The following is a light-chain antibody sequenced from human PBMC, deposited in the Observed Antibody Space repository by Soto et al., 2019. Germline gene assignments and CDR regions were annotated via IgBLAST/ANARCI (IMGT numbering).Light chain of an antibody. CDR1: SSNIGAGYD. J-gene: IGLJ2*01. Sequence: QSVLTQPPSVSGAPGQRVTISCTGSSSNIGAGYDVHWYQQLPGTAPKLLIYGNSNRPSGVPDRFSGSKSGTSASLAITGLQAEDEADYYCAAWDDRLKGVIFGGGTKLTVL. V-gene: IGLV1-40*01. CDR2: GNS. CDR3: AAWDDRLKGVI.